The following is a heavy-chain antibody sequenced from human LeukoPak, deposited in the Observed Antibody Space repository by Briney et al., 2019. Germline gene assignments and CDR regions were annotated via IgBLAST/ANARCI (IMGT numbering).Heavy chain of an antibody. CDR1: RFTFSNAW. CDR3: TTDRDYGDYPEYYFDY. V-gene: IGHV3-15*01. J-gene: IGHJ4*02. D-gene: IGHD4-17*01. Sequence: GGTLRLSSAASRFTFSNAWMSWVRQAPGKGLEWVVHIKSKTDGETTDYAAPVKCRFTISRDDSNNTLYQQMNSLRTEDTDVYYCTTDRDYGDYPEYYFDYWGQGTLVTVSS. CDR2: IKSKTDGETT.